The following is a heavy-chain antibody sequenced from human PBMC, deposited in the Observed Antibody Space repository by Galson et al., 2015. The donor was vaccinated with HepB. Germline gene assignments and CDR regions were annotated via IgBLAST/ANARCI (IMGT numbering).Heavy chain of an antibody. CDR2: VYAIGTT. V-gene: IGHV4-4*07. CDR1: GGAISSHH. Sequence: ETLSLSCTVSGGAISSHHWSWIRQSGGKGLEGIGRVYAIGTTDYNPSLRSRATMSVDTSKNQFSMKLSSVTAADTAVYYCARDYDDRSGYYDAFDIWGPGTMVTVSS. CDR3: ARDYDDRSGYYDAFDI. D-gene: IGHD3-22*01. J-gene: IGHJ3*02.